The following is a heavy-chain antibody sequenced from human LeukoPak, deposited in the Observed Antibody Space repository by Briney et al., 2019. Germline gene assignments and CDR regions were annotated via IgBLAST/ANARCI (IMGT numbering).Heavy chain of an antibody. D-gene: IGHD2-15*01. Sequence: SSETLSLTCTVSGGSISTYYWNWIRQPPGKGLEWIGYIYYSDSGSTNYNPSLKSRVTISVDTSKNQFSLKLGSVTAADTAVYYCARDATCSGGACHFDSWGQGTLVSVSS. V-gene: IGHV4-59*01. CDR2: IYYSDSGST. J-gene: IGHJ4*02. CDR3: ARDATCSGGACHFDS. CDR1: GGSISTYY.